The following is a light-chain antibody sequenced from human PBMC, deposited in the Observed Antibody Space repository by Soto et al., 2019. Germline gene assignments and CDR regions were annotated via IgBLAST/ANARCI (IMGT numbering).Light chain of an antibody. CDR3: QQYSTYPYI. CDR2: KAS. J-gene: IGKJ2*01. V-gene: IGKV1-5*03. Sequence: DIQMTQSPSTLSASVGDRVTITCRASQSINRWSAWYQQKPGKAPKLLIYKASTLESGVPSRFSGGGLGTEFSLNITSLQPDDFATYYCQQYSTYPYIFGQGTKVEIK. CDR1: QSINRW.